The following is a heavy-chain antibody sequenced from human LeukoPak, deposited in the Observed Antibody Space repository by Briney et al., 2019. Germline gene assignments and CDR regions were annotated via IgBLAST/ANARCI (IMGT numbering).Heavy chain of an antibody. CDR1: GFICKDFW. J-gene: IGHJ5*02. V-gene: IGHV3-7*03. Sequence: PGGSLRLSCAASGFICKDFWMIWVRQAPGKGLEWVANIKQDGSEKYYVDSVKGRFTISRDNAKNSLYLQMNTLRAEDTAMYYCAKDAQPRSRWFDPWGQGTLVTVSS. D-gene: IGHD3-16*01. CDR3: AKDAQPRSRWFDP. CDR2: IKQDGSEK.